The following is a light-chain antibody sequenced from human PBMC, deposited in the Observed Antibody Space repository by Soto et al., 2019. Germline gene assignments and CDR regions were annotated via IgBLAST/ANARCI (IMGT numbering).Light chain of an antibody. CDR2: EGS. V-gene: IGLV2-23*01. J-gene: IGLJ3*02. CDR1: SSDVGSYNL. CDR3: CSYAGSSTWV. Sequence: QSVLTQPASVSGSPGQSITISCTGTSSDVGSYNLVSWYQQHPGKAPKLMIYEGSKRPSGFSNRFSVSKSGNTASLTISGLQAEDEADYYCCSYAGSSTWVFGGGTKLTVL.